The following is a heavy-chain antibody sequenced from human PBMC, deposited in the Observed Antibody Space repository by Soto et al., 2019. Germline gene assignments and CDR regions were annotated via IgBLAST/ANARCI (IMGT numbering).Heavy chain of an antibody. CDR3: AKDSSGWQGGPDAFDI. J-gene: IGHJ3*02. D-gene: IGHD6-19*01. Sequence: GGSLRLSCAASGFTFSGSAMHWVRQASGKGLEWVGRIRSKANSYATAYAASVKGRFTISRDDSKNTAYLQMNSLKTEDTAVYYCAKDSSGWQGGPDAFDIWGQGTMVTVSS. CDR1: GFTFSGSA. CDR2: IRSKANSYAT. V-gene: IGHV3-73*01.